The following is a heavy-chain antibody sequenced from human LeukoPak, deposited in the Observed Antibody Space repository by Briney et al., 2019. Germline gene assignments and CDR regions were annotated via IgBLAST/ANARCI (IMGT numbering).Heavy chain of an antibody. D-gene: IGHD5-12*01. V-gene: IGHV4-34*01. Sequence: SETLSLTCAVYGVSFSGYYWSWIRQPPGKGLEWIGEINHSGSTNYNPSLKSRVTISVDTSKNQFSLKLSSVTAADTAVYYCAKGIAGGYDTFDHWGQGTLVTVSS. J-gene: IGHJ4*02. CDR2: INHSGST. CDR3: AKGIAGGYDTFDH. CDR1: GVSFSGYY.